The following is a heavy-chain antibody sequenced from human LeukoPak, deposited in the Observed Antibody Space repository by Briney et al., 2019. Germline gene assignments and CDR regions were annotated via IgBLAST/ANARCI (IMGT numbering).Heavy chain of an antibody. J-gene: IGHJ4*02. Sequence: TGGSLRLSCAASGFTVNRNYMIWVRQAPGKGLECVSVIYSGGTTWYADSVKGRFTISRDTNTLYLQMNSLRAEDTAVYYCAGKSDSLLVREGDCWGQGTLVTVSS. CDR1: GFTVNRNY. CDR3: AGKSDSLLVREGDC. V-gene: IGHV3-66*01. D-gene: IGHD3-10*01. CDR2: IYSGGTT.